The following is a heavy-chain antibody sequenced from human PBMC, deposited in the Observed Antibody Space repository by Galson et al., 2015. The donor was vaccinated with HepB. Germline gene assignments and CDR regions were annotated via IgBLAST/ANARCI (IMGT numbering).Heavy chain of an antibody. CDR3: TTGDYYDYVWGSYRYPNFDY. Sequence: SLRLSCAASGFTFSNAWMSWVRQAPGKGLEWVGRIKSKTDGGTTDYAAPVKGRFTISRDDSKNTLYLQMNSLKTEDTAVYYCTTGDYYDYVWGSYRYPNFDYWGQGTLVTVSS. CDR2: IKSKTDGGTT. J-gene: IGHJ4*02. D-gene: IGHD3-16*02. CDR1: GFTFSNAW. V-gene: IGHV3-15*01.